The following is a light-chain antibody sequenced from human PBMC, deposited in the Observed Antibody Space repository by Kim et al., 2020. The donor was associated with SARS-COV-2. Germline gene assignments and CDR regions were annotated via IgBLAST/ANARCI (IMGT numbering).Light chain of an antibody. J-gene: IGLJ2*01. V-gene: IGLV3-1*01. CDR1: KLGDKY. CDR2: ECS. Sequence: SYELTQPPSVSVSPGQTAIITCSGDKLGDKYACWYQQKSGQSPVLVIYECSERPSGIPERFSGSKSGATATLTISGAQAMDEADYYCQAWDDRTVIFGGGTQLTVL. CDR3: QAWDDRTVI.